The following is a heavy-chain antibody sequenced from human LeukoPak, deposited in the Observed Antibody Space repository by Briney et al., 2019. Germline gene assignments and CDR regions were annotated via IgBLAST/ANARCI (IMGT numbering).Heavy chain of an antibody. Sequence: GGSLRLSCAASGFIFRNNWMHWVRHAPGKGLVWVSYINGDGSTTNYADSVKGRITIPRDNAKNTLYLQMNSLRVEDTAVYYCARTEYCNTTTCKYASVWGQGTMVTVSS. D-gene: IGHD2/OR15-2a*01. J-gene: IGHJ3*01. CDR1: GFIFRNNW. V-gene: IGHV3-74*01. CDR2: INGDGSTT. CDR3: ARTEYCNTTTCKYASV.